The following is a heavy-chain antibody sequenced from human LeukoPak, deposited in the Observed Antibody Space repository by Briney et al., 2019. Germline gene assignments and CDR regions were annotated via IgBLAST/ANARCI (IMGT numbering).Heavy chain of an antibody. D-gene: IGHD1-26*01. CDR2: IIPIFGTA. CDR1: GGTFSSYA. CDR3: ARHRGSYYFDY. V-gene: IGHV1-69*01. J-gene: IGHJ4*02. Sequence: GASVKVSCTASGGTFSSYAISWVRQAPGQGLEWMGGIIPIFGTANYAQKFQGRVTITADESTSTAYMELSSLRSEDTAVYYCARHRGSYYFDYWGQGTLVTVSS.